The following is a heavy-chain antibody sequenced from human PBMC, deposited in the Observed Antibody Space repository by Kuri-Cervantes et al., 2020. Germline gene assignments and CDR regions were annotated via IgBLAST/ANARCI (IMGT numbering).Heavy chain of an antibody. Sequence: GGSLRLSCAASGFTFSDYYMSWIRQAPGKGLEWVSYISSSGSTIYYADSVKGRFTISRDNAKNSLYLQMNSLRAEDTAVYYCARFYDTLTGYSTFGYWGQGTLVTVSS. CDR1: GFTFSDYY. V-gene: IGHV3-11*01. CDR3: ARFYDTLTGYSTFGY. J-gene: IGHJ4*02. CDR2: ISSSGSTI. D-gene: IGHD3-9*01.